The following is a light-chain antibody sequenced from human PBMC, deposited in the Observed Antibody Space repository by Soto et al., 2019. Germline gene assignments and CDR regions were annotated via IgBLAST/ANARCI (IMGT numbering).Light chain of an antibody. CDR3: QHFGNSPIT. CDR1: QSVSSTY. J-gene: IGKJ5*01. Sequence: EIVLTQSPGTLSLSPGERSTLSCRASQSVSSTYLAWCQQKPGQAPRXXIYGASTRATGIPDRFSGTGSGTDLTITISRLEPEDCEVYYCQHFGNSPITFGQGTRLENK. CDR2: GAS. V-gene: IGKV3-20*01.